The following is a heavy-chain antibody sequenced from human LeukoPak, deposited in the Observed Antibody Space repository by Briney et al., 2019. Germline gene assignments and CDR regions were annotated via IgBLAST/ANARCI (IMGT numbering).Heavy chain of an antibody. CDR2: IYTSGST. D-gene: IGHD3-10*01. CDR1: GGSISSYY. CDR3: ARDGSGSFYYYYYGMDV. Sequence: SETLSLTCTVSGGSISSYYWSWIRQPAGKGLEWIGRIYTSGSTNYNPSLKSRVTMSVDTSKNQFSLKLSSVTAAATAVYDCARDGSGSFYYYYYGMDVWGQGTTVTVSS. J-gene: IGHJ6*02. V-gene: IGHV4-4*07.